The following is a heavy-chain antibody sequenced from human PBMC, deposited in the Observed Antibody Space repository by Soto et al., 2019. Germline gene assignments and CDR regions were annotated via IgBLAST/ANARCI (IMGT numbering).Heavy chain of an antibody. CDR3: ARGGITGTAPLAYYGMDV. CDR2: IIPIFGTA. J-gene: IGHJ6*02. Sequence: ASVKVSCKASGGTFSSYAISWVRQAPGQGLEWMGGIIPIFGTANYAQKFQGRVTITADESTSTAYMELSSLRSEDTAVYYCARGGITGTAPLAYYGMDVWGQGTTVTVSS. V-gene: IGHV1-69*13. CDR1: GGTFSSYA. D-gene: IGHD1-20*01.